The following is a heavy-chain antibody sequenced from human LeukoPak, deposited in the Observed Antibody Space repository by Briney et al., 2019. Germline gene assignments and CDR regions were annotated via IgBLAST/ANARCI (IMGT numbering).Heavy chain of an antibody. CDR1: GFTFSSYE. J-gene: IGHJ4*02. Sequence: LRLSCAASGFTFSSYEMNWGRQAPGKGLEWVGYIYYSGSTNYNPSLKSRVTTSVDTSKNQLSLKLSSVTAADTAVYYCARVIGYCSSTSCFGYFDYWGQGTLVTVSS. CDR2: IYYSGST. V-gene: IGHV4-59*08. D-gene: IGHD2-2*01. CDR3: ARVIGYCSSTSCFGYFDY.